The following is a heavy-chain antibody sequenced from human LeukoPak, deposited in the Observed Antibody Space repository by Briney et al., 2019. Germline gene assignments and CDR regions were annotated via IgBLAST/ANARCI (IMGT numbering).Heavy chain of an antibody. Sequence: TGGSLRLSCEASRFTYVSYAMTWVRQAPGKGLEWVSSIGGSGATTYYADSVKGRFTVSADNSKNTLYLRMNSLRAEDTAVYYCAFIPVGGLVISNSDYWGQGTQVTVSS. D-gene: IGHD3/OR15-3a*01. CDR3: AFIPVGGLVISNSDY. CDR1: RFTYVSYA. J-gene: IGHJ4*02. CDR2: IGGSGATT. V-gene: IGHV3-23*01.